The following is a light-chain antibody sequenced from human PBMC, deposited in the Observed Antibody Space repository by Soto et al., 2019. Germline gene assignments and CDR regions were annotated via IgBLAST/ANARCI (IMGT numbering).Light chain of an antibody. J-gene: IGKJ5*01. CDR1: QGISRS. Sequence: DIQMTQSPSSVSASVGDRVTITCQASQGISRSLAWYQQKPGKAPKLLIYSASSLQSGVPSRFSGGGFGTDFTLTISSXQPEDFATYYCQQADTFPITFGQGTRLETK. CDR2: SAS. V-gene: IGKV1D-12*01. CDR3: QQADTFPIT.